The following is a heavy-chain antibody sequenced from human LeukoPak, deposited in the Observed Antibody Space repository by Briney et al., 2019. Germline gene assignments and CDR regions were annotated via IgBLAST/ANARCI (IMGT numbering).Heavy chain of an antibody. CDR3: ARSGTGEWLLDY. J-gene: IGHJ4*02. CDR2: IIPIFGTA. V-gene: IGHV1-69*05. CDR1: GGTFSSYA. D-gene: IGHD3-3*01. Sequence: SVKVSCKASGGTFSSYAISWVRQAPGQGLEWMGGIIPIFGTANYAQKFQGRVTITTDESTSTAYMELSSLRSEDTAVYYCARSGTGEWLLDYWGQGTLVTVSS.